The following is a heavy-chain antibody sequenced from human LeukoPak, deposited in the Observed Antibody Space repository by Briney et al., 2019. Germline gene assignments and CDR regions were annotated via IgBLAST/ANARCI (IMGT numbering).Heavy chain of an antibody. V-gene: IGHV3-23*01. CDR1: GFTSSSYA. J-gene: IGHJ4*02. Sequence: GGSLRLSCAASGFTSSSYAMHWVRQAPGKGLEWVSAISGSGDSTYYADSVKGRFTISRDNSKNTLHLQMNSLRAEDTAVYYCAKDRARGGTTDFDYWGQGTLVTVSS. D-gene: IGHD1-7*01. CDR2: ISGSGDST. CDR3: AKDRARGGTTDFDY.